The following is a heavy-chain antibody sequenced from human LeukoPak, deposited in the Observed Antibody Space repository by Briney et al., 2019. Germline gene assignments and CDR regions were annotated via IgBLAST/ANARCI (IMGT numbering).Heavy chain of an antibody. V-gene: IGHV4-30-4*01. D-gene: IGHD3-10*01. J-gene: IGHJ6*02. CDR3: AYPTMGYYYGMDV. CDR2: IYYSGST. CDR1: GGSIGRGDYY. Sequence: PSETLSLTCTVSGGSIGRGDYYWSWIRQPPGKGLEWIGYIYYSGSTYYNPSLKSRVTISVDTSKNQFSLKLSSVTAADTAVYYCAYPTMGYYYGMDVWGQGTTVTVSS.